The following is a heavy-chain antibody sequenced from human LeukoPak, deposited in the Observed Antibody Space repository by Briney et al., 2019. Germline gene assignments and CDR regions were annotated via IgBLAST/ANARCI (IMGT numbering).Heavy chain of an antibody. D-gene: IGHD5-24*01. J-gene: IGHJ2*01. CDR3: ASLMAPISYWYFDL. CDR1: GGSMSTYY. CDR2: IYHSGST. Sequence: SEILSLTCTVSGGSMSTYYWSWIRQPPRKGLEWIGYIYHSGSTNYNPSLTSRVTISVDTSKNQFSLKLNSVTAADTAVYYCASLMAPISYWYFDLWGRGTLVTVSS. V-gene: IGHV4-59*08.